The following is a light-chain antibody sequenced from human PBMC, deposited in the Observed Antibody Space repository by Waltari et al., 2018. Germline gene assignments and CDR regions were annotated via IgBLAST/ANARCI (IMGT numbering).Light chain of an antibody. CDR1: SGDIGTYKY. Sequence: QSALTQPASVSGSPGQSITISCTGSSGDIGTYKYVSWYRQHPGQAPKLLIYEVRNRPSGGSSRFSGTKSGNTASLTISGLQAEDDANYYCTSYSSGRTPFVFGSGTKVTVL. CDR2: EVR. CDR3: TSYSSGRTPFV. V-gene: IGLV2-14*01. J-gene: IGLJ1*01.